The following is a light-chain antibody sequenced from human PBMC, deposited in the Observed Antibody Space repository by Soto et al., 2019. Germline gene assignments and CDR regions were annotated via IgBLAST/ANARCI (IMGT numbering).Light chain of an antibody. CDR3: HQDIGSPLT. CDR1: QSVRSSH. V-gene: IGKV3-20*01. J-gene: IGKJ4*01. Sequence: EIVLTQSPGTLSLSPGERATLSCRASQSVRSSHLAWYQQMPGQAPRLLIYGTSNRATGIPDRFSSSGSGTDFNLTISRVPTEDFAVYYCHQDIGSPLTAEGATTV. CDR2: GTS.